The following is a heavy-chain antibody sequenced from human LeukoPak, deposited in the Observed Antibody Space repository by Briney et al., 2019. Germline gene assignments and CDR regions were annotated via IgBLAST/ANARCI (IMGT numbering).Heavy chain of an antibody. CDR1: GGSFSGYY. CDR2: INHSGST. CDR3: ARGRISSSSIDY. J-gene: IGHJ4*02. D-gene: IGHD6-6*01. V-gene: IGHV4-34*01. Sequence: SETLSLTCAVYGGSFSGYYWSWIRQPPGKGVEWIGEINHSGSTNYNPSLKSRVTISVDTSKNQFSLKLSSVTAADTAVYYCARGRISSSSIDYWGQGTLVTVSS.